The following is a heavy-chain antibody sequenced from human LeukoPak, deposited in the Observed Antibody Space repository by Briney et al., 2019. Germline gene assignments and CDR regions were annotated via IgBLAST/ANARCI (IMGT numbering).Heavy chain of an antibody. J-gene: IGHJ6*03. CDR3: AKGATYYYYYYMDV. V-gene: IGHV3-23*01. Sequence: GGSLRLSCAASGFTFSSYGMSWVRQAPGKGLEWVSAISGSGGSTYYADSVKGRFTISRDNSKNTLYLQMNSLRAEDTAVYYCAKGATYYYYYYMDVWGKGTTVTISS. CDR1: GFTFSSYG. D-gene: IGHD1-26*01. CDR2: ISGSGGST.